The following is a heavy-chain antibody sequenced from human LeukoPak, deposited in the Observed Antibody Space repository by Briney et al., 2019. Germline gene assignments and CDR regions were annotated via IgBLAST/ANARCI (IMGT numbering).Heavy chain of an antibody. D-gene: IGHD3-3*01. CDR2: IYYSEST. J-gene: IGHJ4*02. V-gene: IGHV4-30-4*01. CDR3: ARELASITIFGVVIYYFDY. CDR1: GGSISSGDYY. Sequence: SETLSLTCTVSGGSISSGDYYWSWIRQPPGKGLEWIGYIYYSESTYYNPSLKSRVTISVDTSKNQFALEQSSVTAADTAVYYCARELASITIFGVVIYYFDYWGQGTLVTVSS.